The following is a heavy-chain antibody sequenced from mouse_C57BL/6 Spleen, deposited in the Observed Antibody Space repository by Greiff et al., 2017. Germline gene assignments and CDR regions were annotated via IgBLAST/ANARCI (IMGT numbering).Heavy chain of an antibody. CDR2: INPSSGYT. CDR3: ARGTVGYAMDY. V-gene: IGHV1-4*01. CDR1: GYTFTSYT. Sequence: VQLQQSGAELARPGASVKMSCKASGYTFTSYTMHWVKQRPGQGLEWIGYINPSSGYTKYNQKIKDKATLTADKSSSTAYMQLSSLTSEDSAVYYCARGTVGYAMDYWGQGTSVTVSS. D-gene: IGHD1-1*01. J-gene: IGHJ4*01.